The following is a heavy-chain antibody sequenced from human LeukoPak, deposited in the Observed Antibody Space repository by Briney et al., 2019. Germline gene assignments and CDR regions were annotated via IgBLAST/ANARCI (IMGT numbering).Heavy chain of an antibody. D-gene: IGHD3-10*01. J-gene: IGHJ6*02. CDR2: ISYDGSNK. CDR3: AKVGPELGYYGSGSYPDYYYYGMDV. CDR1: GFTFSSYA. V-gene: IGHV3-30*18. Sequence: GGSLRLSCAASGFTFSSYAMSWVRQAPGKGLEWVAVISYDGSNKYYADSVKGRFTISRDNSKNTLYLQMNSLRAEDTAVYYCAKVGPELGYYGSGSYPDYYYYGMDVWGQGTTVTVSS.